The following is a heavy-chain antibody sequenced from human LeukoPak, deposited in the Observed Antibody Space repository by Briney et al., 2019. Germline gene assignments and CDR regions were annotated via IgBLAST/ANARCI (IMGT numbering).Heavy chain of an antibody. J-gene: IGHJ4*02. D-gene: IGHD1-7*01. Sequence: PGGSLRLSCVASGFTFSDYYMSWIRQAPGKGLEWVSCISSSSSYIYYADSVKGRFTISRDNAKNSLYLQMNSLRAEDTAVYYCARAHNWKYGSFDFWGQGTLVTVSS. V-gene: IGHV3-11*06. CDR2: ISSSSSYI. CDR1: GFTFSDYY. CDR3: ARAHNWKYGSFDF.